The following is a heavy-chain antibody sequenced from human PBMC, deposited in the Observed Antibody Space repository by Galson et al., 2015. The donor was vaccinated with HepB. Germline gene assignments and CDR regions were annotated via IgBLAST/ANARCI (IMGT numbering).Heavy chain of an antibody. V-gene: IGHV3-30*18. Sequence: SLRLSCAASRFSFSNYGMHWARQAPGKGLEWVAFISYDGINKYYVDSVKGRFTISRDNSKNTLYLQMSSLRAEDTAVYYCAKVLRIIDYSSPLDYWGQGTLVTVSS. CDR3: AKVLRIIDYSSPLDY. D-gene: IGHD4-11*01. J-gene: IGHJ4*02. CDR1: RFSFSNYG. CDR2: ISYDGINK.